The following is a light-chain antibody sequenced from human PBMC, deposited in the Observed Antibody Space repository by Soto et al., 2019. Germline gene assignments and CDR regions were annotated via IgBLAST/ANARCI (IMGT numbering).Light chain of an antibody. CDR1: QSVSNY. CDR2: GAS. CDR3: QQYNNWPPIT. V-gene: IGKV3-15*01. J-gene: IGKJ5*01. Sequence: EILLTQSPATLSLSPVERAMLSCRSSQSVSNYLAWYQQKPGQAPRLLIYGASTRATGIPARFSGSGSGTEFTLIISSLQSEDSAVYYCQQYNNWPPITFGQGTRLEI.